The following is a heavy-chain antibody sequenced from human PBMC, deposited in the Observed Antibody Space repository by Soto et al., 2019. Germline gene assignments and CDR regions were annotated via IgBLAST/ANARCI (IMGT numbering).Heavy chain of an antibody. Sequence: VGSLRLSCAASGFTFSTYALSWVRQAPGKGLEWVSAISANGQGIYYADSVRGRFTISRDNSKNTIFLHMDSLRAEDTAVYYCAKDRNYPRDQFHYWGQGTLVNVSS. CDR2: ISANGQGI. CDR1: GFTFSTYA. J-gene: IGHJ4*02. D-gene: IGHD1-7*01. V-gene: IGHV3-23*01. CDR3: AKDRNYPRDQFHY.